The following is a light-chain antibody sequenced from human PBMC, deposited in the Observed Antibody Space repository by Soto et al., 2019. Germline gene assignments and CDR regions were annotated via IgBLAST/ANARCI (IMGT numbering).Light chain of an antibody. J-gene: IGLJ1*01. Sequence: QSALTQPASVSGSPGQSITISCTGTSSDVGGYKFVSWYQQHPGKAPKLMIYEVSNRPSGVSSRFSGSKSGNTASLTISGLRAEDEADYYCGSYTGSIYVFGTGTKVTVL. V-gene: IGLV2-14*01. CDR3: GSYTGSIYV. CDR1: SSDVGGYKF. CDR2: EVS.